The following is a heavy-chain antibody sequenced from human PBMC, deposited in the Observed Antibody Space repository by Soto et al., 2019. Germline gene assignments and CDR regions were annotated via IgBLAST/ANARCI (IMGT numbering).Heavy chain of an antibody. CDR1: GGSISSYY. V-gene: IGHV4-59*01. J-gene: IGHJ4*02. CDR2: IYYSGST. CDR3: AISSSSVGVVIDY. D-gene: IGHD6-6*01. Sequence: QVQLQESGPGLVKPSETLSLTCTVSGGSISSYYWSWIRQPPGKGLEWIGYIYYSGSTNYNPSLKSRVTISVDTSKHQFYLKLSSVTAADTAVYYCAISSSSVGVVIDYWGQGTLVTVSS.